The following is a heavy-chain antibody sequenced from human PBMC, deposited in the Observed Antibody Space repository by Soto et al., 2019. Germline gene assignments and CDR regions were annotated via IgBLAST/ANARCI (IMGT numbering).Heavy chain of an antibody. V-gene: IGHV3-23*01. D-gene: IGHD3-16*01. CDR2: IYGSAIST. Sequence: EVQLLESGGGLVQPGGSLRLSCAASGFTFSSYYMTWVRQAPGKGLEWVSSIYGSAISTYYADSVKGRFTISRDDSKNTLYLQMNSLRADDTAVYYCARRDVKGRPDMDVWGQGTTVTVSS. CDR3: ARRDVKGRPDMDV. CDR1: GFTFSSYY. J-gene: IGHJ6*02.